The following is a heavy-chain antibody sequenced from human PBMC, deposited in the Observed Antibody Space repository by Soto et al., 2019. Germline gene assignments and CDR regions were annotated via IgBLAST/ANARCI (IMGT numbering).Heavy chain of an antibody. J-gene: IGHJ2*01. CDR3: RIRGYSSSSYFDV. CDR2: DSYIGGAT. CDR1: GVAQTSYA. D-gene: IGHD6-6*01. V-gene: IGHV3-23*01. Sequence: GGSVKLSSVGCGVAQTSYALCWARHAPGEGMEWVSGDSYIGGATFHKDSVNGRFTISRDNSKNTPYLQMSSLRVEDTAIYYCRIRGYSSSSYFDVWGRGTLVTVSS.